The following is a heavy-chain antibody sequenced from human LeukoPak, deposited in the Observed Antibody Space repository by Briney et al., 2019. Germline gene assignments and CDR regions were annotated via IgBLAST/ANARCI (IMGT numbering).Heavy chain of an antibody. CDR1: GFIFRSYS. J-gene: IGHJ3*02. CDR2: ISSSGSTI. D-gene: IGHD3-10*01. Sequence: GGSLRLSCSASGFIFRSYSMNWVRQTPGKGLEWVSYISSSGSTIYYADSVKGRFTISRDNAKNSLYLQMNSLRAEDTAVYYCARAEGSQDLYYAFDIWGQGTMVTVSS. CDR3: ARAEGSQDLYYAFDI. V-gene: IGHV3-48*04.